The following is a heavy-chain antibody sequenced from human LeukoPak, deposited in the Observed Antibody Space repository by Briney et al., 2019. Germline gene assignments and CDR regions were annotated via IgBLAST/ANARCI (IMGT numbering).Heavy chain of an antibody. Sequence: SETLSLTYAVYGESFSGYYWSWIRQPPGKGLEWIGEINHSGSTNYNPSLKSRVTISVDTSKNQFSLKLSSVTAADTAVYYCARISKGGWIDYWGQGTLDTVSS. CDR1: GESFSGYY. CDR2: INHSGST. V-gene: IGHV4-34*01. D-gene: IGHD6-19*01. CDR3: ARISKGGWIDY. J-gene: IGHJ4*02.